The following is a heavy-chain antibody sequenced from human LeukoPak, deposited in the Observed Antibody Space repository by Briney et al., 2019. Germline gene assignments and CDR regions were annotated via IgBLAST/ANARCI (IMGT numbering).Heavy chain of an antibody. Sequence: SETLSLTCTVSGGSIENFYWSWIRQPPGKGLEWIGYIYYSGSTNYNPSLKNRVTISVDTSKNQFSLNLGSVTAADTAVYYCTTSGYPPVFDFWGQGTLVTVSS. V-gene: IGHV4-59*01. CDR2: IYYSGST. CDR1: GGSIENFY. J-gene: IGHJ4*02. CDR3: TTSGYPPVFDF. D-gene: IGHD3-22*01.